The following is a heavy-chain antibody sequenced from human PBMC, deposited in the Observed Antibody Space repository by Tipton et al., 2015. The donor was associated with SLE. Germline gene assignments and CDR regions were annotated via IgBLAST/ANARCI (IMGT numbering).Heavy chain of an antibody. J-gene: IGHJ4*02. Sequence: LRLSCTVSGGSISSGNYYWSWIRQPPGKGLERIGEINHSGSTNYNPSLKSRVTISVDTSKNQFSLKLSSVTAADTAVYYCARGRLIAAAGPFDYWGQGTLVTVSS. CDR2: INHSGST. CDR1: GGSISSGNYY. V-gene: IGHV4-39*07. D-gene: IGHD6-13*01. CDR3: ARGRLIAAAGPFDY.